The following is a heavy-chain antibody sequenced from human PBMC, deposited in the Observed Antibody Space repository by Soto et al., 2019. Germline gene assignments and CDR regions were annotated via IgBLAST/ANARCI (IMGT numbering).Heavy chain of an antibody. CDR1: GYTFTSYG. CDR3: ARDGMMVVAATQDYYYGMDV. D-gene: IGHD2-15*01. Sequence: ASVKVSCKASGYTFTSYGISWVRQAPGQGLEWMGWISAYNGNTNYAQKLQGRVTMTTDTSTSTAYMELRSLRSDDTAVYYCARDGMMVVAATQDYYYGMDVWGQGTTVTVS. V-gene: IGHV1-18*04. CDR2: ISAYNGNT. J-gene: IGHJ6*02.